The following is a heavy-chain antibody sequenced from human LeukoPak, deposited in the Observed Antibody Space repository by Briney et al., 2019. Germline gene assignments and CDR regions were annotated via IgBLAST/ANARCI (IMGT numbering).Heavy chain of an antibody. D-gene: IGHD6-19*01. J-gene: IGHJ4*02. CDR1: GFTFSSYE. Sequence: PGGSLRLSCAASGFTFSSYEMNWVRQAPGKGLEWVSYISSSGSTIYYADSVKGRFTISRDNAKNSLYLQMNSLRAEDTAVYYCARSPHRKFGGWYLDYWGQGTLVTVSS. CDR2: ISSSGSTI. V-gene: IGHV3-48*03. CDR3: ARSPHRKFGGWYLDY.